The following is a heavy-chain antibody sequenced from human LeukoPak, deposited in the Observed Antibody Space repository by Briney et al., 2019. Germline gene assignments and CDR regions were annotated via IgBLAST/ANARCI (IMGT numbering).Heavy chain of an antibody. CDR2: INHTGST. CDR1: GGSVSGFY. D-gene: IGHD3-9*01. V-gene: IGHV4-34*01. CDR3: ARGGPVLRYFDWLPRSGMDV. J-gene: IGHJ6*03. Sequence: SETLSLTCTVSGGSVSGFYWSWIRQSPGKGLEWIGEINHTGSTKYNPSLKSRVTISVDTSKNQFSLKLSSVTAADTAVYYCARGGPVLRYFDWLPRSGMDVWGKGTTVTVSS.